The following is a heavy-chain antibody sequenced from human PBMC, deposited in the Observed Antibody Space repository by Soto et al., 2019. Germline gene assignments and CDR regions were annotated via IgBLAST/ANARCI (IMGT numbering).Heavy chain of an antibody. J-gene: IGHJ4*02. D-gene: IGHD5-18*01. Sequence: GASVKVSCKASGYTFTDYYIHWVRQAPGQGLEWMGWINPNSGATNSAQKFQGWVTMTRDTPITTAYMELSRLISDDTAVYYCARDHSGYSYGSFDYWGQGTLVTVSS. CDR3: ARDHSGYSYGSFDY. V-gene: IGHV1-2*04. CDR2: INPNSGAT. CDR1: GYTFTDYY.